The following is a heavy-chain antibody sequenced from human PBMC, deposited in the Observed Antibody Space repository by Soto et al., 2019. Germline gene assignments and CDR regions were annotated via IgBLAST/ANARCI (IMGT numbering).Heavy chain of an antibody. J-gene: IGHJ4*02. D-gene: IGHD1-26*01. V-gene: IGHV1-18*01. CDR3: ARGGQWDFLSDY. Sequence: ASVKVSCKASGYSFTRYYVNWVRQAPGQGLEWMGWISAYNGNTHYEEKLQGRVTLTTDTSTSTAYMELRSLRSDDTAVYFCARGGQWDFLSDYWGQGTLVTVSS. CDR2: ISAYNGNT. CDR1: GYSFTRYY.